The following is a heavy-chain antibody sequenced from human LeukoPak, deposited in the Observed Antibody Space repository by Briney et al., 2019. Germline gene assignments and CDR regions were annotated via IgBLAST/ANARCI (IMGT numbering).Heavy chain of an antibody. D-gene: IGHD1-26*01. CDR1: GFTFSSYS. Sequence: PGGSLRLSCAASGFTFSSYSMNWVRQAPGKGLEWVSYISSSSSTIYYADSVKGRFTISRDNSKNTLYLQMNSLRAEDTAVYYCAKDRGSSGRYYGMDVWGQGTTVTVS. J-gene: IGHJ6*02. CDR2: ISSSSSTI. CDR3: AKDRGSSGRYYGMDV. V-gene: IGHV3-48*01.